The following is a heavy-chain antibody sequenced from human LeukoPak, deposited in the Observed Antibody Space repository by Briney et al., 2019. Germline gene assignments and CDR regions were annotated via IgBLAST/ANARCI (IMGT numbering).Heavy chain of an antibody. V-gene: IGHV3-7*01. Sequence: GGSLRLSCAASGFSFSSYWMTWIRQPPGKGLEWVANIKQDGSEKYYVDSVKGRFTISRDNAKHSLYLQMNSLRAEDTAVYYCARDTGGGYSCYDCWGQGTLVTVSS. CDR2: IKQDGSEK. CDR3: ARDTGGGYSCYDC. J-gene: IGHJ4*02. D-gene: IGHD5-18*01. CDR1: GFSFSSYW.